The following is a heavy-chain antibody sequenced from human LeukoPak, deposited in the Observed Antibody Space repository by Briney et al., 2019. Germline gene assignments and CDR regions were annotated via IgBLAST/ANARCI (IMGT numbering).Heavy chain of an antibody. J-gene: IGHJ4*02. CDR3: AKDIAGADTYYFDY. D-gene: IGHD1-26*01. Sequence: PGGSLRLSCAASGFTFDDYAMHWVRQAPGKGLEWVSGISWNSGSIGYADSVKGRFTISRDNAKNSLYLQMNSLRAVDTALYYCAKDIAGADTYYFDYWGQGTLVTVSS. V-gene: IGHV3-9*01. CDR2: ISWNSGSI. CDR1: GFTFDDYA.